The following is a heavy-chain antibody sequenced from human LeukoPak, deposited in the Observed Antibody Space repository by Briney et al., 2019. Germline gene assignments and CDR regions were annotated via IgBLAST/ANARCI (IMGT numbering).Heavy chain of an antibody. CDR2: IYYSGST. CDR1: GGSISSSSYY. D-gene: IGHD4-17*01. CDR3: ARHDYGDPGSLDY. Sequence: SETLSLTCTVSGGSISSSSYYWGWIRQPPGKGLEWIGSIYYSGSTYYNPSLKSRVTISVDTSKNQFSLKLSSVTAADTAVYYYARHDYGDPGSLDYWGQGTLVTVSS. V-gene: IGHV4-39*01. J-gene: IGHJ4*02.